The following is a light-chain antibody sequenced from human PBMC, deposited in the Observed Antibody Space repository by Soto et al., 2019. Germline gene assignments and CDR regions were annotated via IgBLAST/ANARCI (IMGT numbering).Light chain of an antibody. CDR3: QQSYSTPRT. Sequence: DIPMTQSPSSLSASVGDRVTITCRASQSISNYLNWYQQKPGKAPKLLIYAASSIQSGVPSRFSGSGSGTDFTLAITSLQPEDFVTYYCQQSYSTPRTFGQGTKLEI. J-gene: IGKJ2*01. CDR2: AAS. CDR1: QSISNY. V-gene: IGKV1-39*01.